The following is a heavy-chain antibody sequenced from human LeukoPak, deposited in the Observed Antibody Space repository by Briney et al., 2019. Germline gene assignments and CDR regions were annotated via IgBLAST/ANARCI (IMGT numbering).Heavy chain of an antibody. D-gene: IGHD6-19*01. Sequence: GGSLRLSCAASGFTFSSYGMHWVRQAPGKGLEWVAVISYDGSNKYYADSVKGRFTISRDNSKNTLYLQMNSLRAEDTAVYYCAKQSEWLVRGYFDYWGQGTPVTVSS. J-gene: IGHJ4*02. CDR1: GFTFSSYG. CDR2: ISYDGSNK. CDR3: AKQSEWLVRGYFDY. V-gene: IGHV3-30*18.